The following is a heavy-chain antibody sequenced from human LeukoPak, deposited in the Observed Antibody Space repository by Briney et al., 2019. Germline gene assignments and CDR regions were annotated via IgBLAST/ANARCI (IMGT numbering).Heavy chain of an antibody. Sequence: ASVKVSCRASGYTSTNSGMSWVRQAPGQGLEWMGWISDANGNTRYAQKVQGRVTLTRDTSVNTVYLELRGLRSDDTAVYYRARASDIKYYDYVWGKYRYTTYFDHWGQGTLVTVSS. CDR3: ARASDIKYYDYVWGKYRYTTYFDH. J-gene: IGHJ4*02. CDR1: GYTSTNSG. CDR2: ISDANGNT. D-gene: IGHD3-16*02. V-gene: IGHV1-18*01.